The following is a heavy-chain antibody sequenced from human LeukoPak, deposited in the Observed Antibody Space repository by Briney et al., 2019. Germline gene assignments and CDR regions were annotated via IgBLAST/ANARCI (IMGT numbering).Heavy chain of an antibody. CDR3: ARAYVGATDY. CDR2: INHSGST. J-gene: IGHJ4*02. CDR1: GGSFSGYY. Sequence: SETLSLTCAVYGGSFSGYYWSWIRQPPGKGLEWIGEINHSGSTNYNPSLKSRVTISVDTSKNQFSLKLSSVTAADTAVYYCARAYVGATDYWGQGTLVTVSS. V-gene: IGHV4-34*09. D-gene: IGHD1-26*01.